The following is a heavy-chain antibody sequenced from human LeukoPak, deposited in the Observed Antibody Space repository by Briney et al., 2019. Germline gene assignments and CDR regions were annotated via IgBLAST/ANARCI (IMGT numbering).Heavy chain of an antibody. D-gene: IGHD3-22*01. CDR2: IYYSGST. V-gene: IGHV4-59*01. J-gene: IGHJ4*02. Sequence: PSGTLSLTCTVSGGTISSFYWGWIRQPPGKGLGWSGDIYYSGSTNYNPSLKSRVTISVDTSKNQFSLKLSSVTAADTAVYYCARAWIQGSGYSFDYWGQGTLVTVSS. CDR1: GGTISSFY. CDR3: ARAWIQGSGYSFDY.